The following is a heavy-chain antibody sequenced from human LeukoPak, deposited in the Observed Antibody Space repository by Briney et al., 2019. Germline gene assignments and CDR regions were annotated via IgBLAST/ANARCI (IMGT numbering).Heavy chain of an antibody. J-gene: IGHJ4*02. CDR2: INPNSGGT. V-gene: IGHV1-2*02. CDR1: GYTFNGYY. Sequence: ASVKVSCKASGYTFNGYYMHWVRQAPGQGLEWMGWINPNSGGTNYAQKFQGRVTMTRDTSISTAYMELSRLRSDDTAVYYCAFGPRIAAAGFDYWGQGTLVTVSS. CDR3: AFGPRIAAAGFDY. D-gene: IGHD6-13*01.